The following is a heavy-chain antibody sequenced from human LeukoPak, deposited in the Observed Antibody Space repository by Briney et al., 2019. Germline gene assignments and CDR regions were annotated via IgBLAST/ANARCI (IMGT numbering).Heavy chain of an antibody. Sequence: SETLSLTCTVSGGSISSSSYYWGWIRQPPGKGLEWIGSIYYSGSTYYNPSLKSRVTISVDTSKNQFSLKLTSVTAADTAVYYCARAVIAVAGTWSMDYWGQGTLVTVSS. CDR1: GGSISSSSYY. CDR2: IYYSGST. J-gene: IGHJ4*02. V-gene: IGHV4-39*07. CDR3: ARAVIAVAGTWSMDY. D-gene: IGHD6-19*01.